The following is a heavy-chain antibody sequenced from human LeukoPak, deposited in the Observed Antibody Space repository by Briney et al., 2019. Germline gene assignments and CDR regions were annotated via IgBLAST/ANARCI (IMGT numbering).Heavy chain of an antibody. Sequence: SETLSLTCTVSGGSISSYYWSWIRQPAGKGLEWIGRIYTSGSTNYNPSLKSRVTMSVDTSKNQFSLKLSSVTAADTAVYYCARTTEGYCSSTSCYGFYYSYYMDVWGKGTTVTISS. CDR3: ARTTEGYCSSTSCYGFYYSYYMDV. J-gene: IGHJ6*03. D-gene: IGHD2-2*01. CDR1: GGSISSYY. V-gene: IGHV4-4*07. CDR2: IYTSGST.